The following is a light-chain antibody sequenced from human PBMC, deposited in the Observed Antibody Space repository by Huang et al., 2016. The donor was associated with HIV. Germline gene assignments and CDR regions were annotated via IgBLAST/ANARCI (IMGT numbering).Light chain of an antibody. CDR2: ATS. Sequence: DIQMTQSPSSLYASVGDRVTITCRASQSIGAYLNWYQHRPGSAPRLLISATSDLQGGVPSRFSGSRSGTEFTLTITNLQFQDFATYYCQQSYSFPRTFGQGSNLAIK. CDR1: QSIGAY. V-gene: IGKV1-39*01. J-gene: IGKJ2*01. CDR3: QQSYSFPRT.